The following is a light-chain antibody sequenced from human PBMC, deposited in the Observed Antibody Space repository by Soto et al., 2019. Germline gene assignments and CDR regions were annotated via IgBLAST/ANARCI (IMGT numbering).Light chain of an antibody. CDR2: SNN. CDR1: SSNIGSNT. Sequence: QSVLTQPPSASGTPGQRVTISCSGSSSNIGSNTVNWYQQLPGTAPKLLIYSNNQRPSGVPDRVSGFKSGTSASLAISGLQSEDEDDYYCAAWDDSLNGHVVFGGGTQLTVL. J-gene: IGLJ2*01. CDR3: AAWDDSLNGHVV. V-gene: IGLV1-44*01.